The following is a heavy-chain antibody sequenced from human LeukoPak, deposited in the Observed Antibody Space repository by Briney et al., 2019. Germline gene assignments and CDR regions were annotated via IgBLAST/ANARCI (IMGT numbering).Heavy chain of an antibody. D-gene: IGHD6-13*01. V-gene: IGHV4-39*01. CDR2: IYYSGST. J-gene: IGHJ4*02. CDR1: GGSISSSSYY. CDR3: ARLSSWAKFDY. Sequence: SETLSLTCTVSGGSISSSSYYWGWIRQPPGKGLEWIGSIYYSGSTYYNPSLKSRVTMSVDASKNQFSLKLSSVTAADTAVYYCARLSSWAKFDYWGQGTLVTVSS.